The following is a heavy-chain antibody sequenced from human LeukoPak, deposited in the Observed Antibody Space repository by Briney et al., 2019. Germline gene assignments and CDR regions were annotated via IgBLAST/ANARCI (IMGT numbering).Heavy chain of an antibody. CDR1: GGSFSGYY. Sequence: SETLSLTCAVYGGSFSGYYWSWIRQPPGKGLEWIGEINHSGSTNYNPSLKSRVTISVDTSKNQFSLKLSSVTAADTAVYYCAARDYYGSGRGNYWGQGTLVTVSS. D-gene: IGHD3-10*01. CDR2: INHSGST. J-gene: IGHJ4*02. V-gene: IGHV4-34*01. CDR3: AARDYYGSGRGNY.